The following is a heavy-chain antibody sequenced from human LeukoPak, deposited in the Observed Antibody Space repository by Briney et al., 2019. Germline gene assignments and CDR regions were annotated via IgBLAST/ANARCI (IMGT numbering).Heavy chain of an antibody. D-gene: IGHD1-26*01. Sequence: GASVKVSCKGSGYTFTSYYMYWVRQAPGQGLEWMGIINPSGSSTSYAQKFQGRVTMTRDTSTSTVYMELSSLRSEDTAVYYCARDTALGGATGGNWFDPWGQGTLVTVSS. CDR2: INPSGSST. J-gene: IGHJ5*02. V-gene: IGHV1-46*01. CDR3: ARDTALGGATGGNWFDP. CDR1: GYTFTSYY.